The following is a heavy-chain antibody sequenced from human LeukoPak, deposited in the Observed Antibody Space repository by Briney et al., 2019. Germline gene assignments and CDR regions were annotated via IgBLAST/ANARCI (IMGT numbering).Heavy chain of an antibody. D-gene: IGHD2-15*01. V-gene: IGHV4-59*08. J-gene: IGHJ4*02. Sequence: SETLSLTCTVSGGSISSYYWSWIRQPPGKGLEWIGYIYYSGSTNYSPSLKSRITISVDTSKNQFSLELSSVTAADTAVYYCARNSCPSGSCYDNRGYFDYWGQGTLVTVSS. CDR3: ARNSCPSGSCYDNRGYFDY. CDR2: IYYSGST. CDR1: GGSISSYY.